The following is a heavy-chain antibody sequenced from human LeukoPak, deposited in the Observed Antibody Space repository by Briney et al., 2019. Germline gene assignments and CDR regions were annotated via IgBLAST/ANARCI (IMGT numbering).Heavy chain of an antibody. V-gene: IGHV3-30-3*01. D-gene: IGHD6-13*01. J-gene: IGHJ4*02. CDR3: ARDLKQQLVPDY. CDR2: ISYDGSNK. CDR1: GFTFSSYA. Sequence: GRSLILSCAASGFTFSSYAMHWVRQAPGKGLEWVAVISYDGSNKYYADSVKGRFTISRNNSKNTLYLQMNSLRAEDTAVYYCARDLKQQLVPDYWGQGTLVTVSS.